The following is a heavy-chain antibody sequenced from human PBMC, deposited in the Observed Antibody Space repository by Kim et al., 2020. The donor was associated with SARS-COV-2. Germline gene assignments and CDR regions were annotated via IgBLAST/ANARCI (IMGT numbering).Heavy chain of an antibody. CDR2: IKSKTDGGTT. D-gene: IGHD3-10*01. CDR3: TTFYYGSGSVPADY. Sequence: GGSLRLSCAASGFTFSNAWMSWVRQAPGKGLEWVGRIKSKTDGGTTDYAAPVKGRFTISRDDSKNTLYLQMNSLKTEDTAVYYCTTFYYGSGSVPADYWGQGTLVTVSS. J-gene: IGHJ4*02. CDR1: GFTFSNAW. V-gene: IGHV3-15*01.